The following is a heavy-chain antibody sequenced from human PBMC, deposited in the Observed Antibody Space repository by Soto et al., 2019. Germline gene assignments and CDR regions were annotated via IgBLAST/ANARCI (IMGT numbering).Heavy chain of an antibody. Sequence: SLRLYCAASGFTFSSYGMHWVRQAPGKGLEWVAVIWYDGSNNYYADSVKGRFTISRDISKNTLYLQMNSLRAEDTAVYYCARDQADILTGLTAPSAFDIWGQRTMVTVAS. CDR2: IWYDGSNN. CDR1: GFTFSSYG. V-gene: IGHV3-33*01. J-gene: IGHJ3*02. D-gene: IGHD3-9*01. CDR3: ARDQADILTGLTAPSAFDI.